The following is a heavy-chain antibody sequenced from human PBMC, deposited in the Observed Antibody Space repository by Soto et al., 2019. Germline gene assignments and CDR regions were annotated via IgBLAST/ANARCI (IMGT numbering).Heavy chain of an antibody. CDR3: ARAYCGGDRCFSGFDF. V-gene: IGHV1-24*01. J-gene: IGHJ4*02. CDR2: FDPEDGET. Sequence: GASVKVSCKVSGYTLTELSMHWVRQAPGKGLEWMGGFDPEDGETIYAQKFQGRVIMTRDTSTSTAYMDLSSLRSEDTAVYYCARAYCGGDRCFSGFDFWGQGTLVTVSS. D-gene: IGHD2-15*01. CDR1: GYTLTELS.